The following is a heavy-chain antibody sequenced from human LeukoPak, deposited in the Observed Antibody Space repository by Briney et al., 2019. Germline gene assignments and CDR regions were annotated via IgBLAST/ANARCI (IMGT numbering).Heavy chain of an antibody. V-gene: IGHV5-51*01. Sequence: GESLKISCKGSGYSFISYWIGWVRQMPGKGLEWMGIIYPGDSDTRYSPSFQGQVTISADKSISTAYLQWSSLKASDTAMYYCARRVAADSNLGYYGMDVWGQGTTVTVSS. CDR2: IYPGDSDT. J-gene: IGHJ6*02. CDR3: ARRVAADSNLGYYGMDV. D-gene: IGHD6-13*01. CDR1: GYSFISYW.